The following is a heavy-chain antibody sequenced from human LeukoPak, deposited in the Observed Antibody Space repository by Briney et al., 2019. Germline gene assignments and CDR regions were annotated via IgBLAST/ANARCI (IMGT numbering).Heavy chain of an antibody. V-gene: IGHV3-30*18. CDR2: ISYDGSNK. D-gene: IGHD3-10*01. CDR1: GFTFSSYG. Sequence: PGRSLRLSCAASGFTFSSYGMHWVRQAPGKGLEWVAVISYDGSNKYYADSVKDRFTISRDNSKNTLYLQMNSLRAEDTAVYYCAKDLLLLWFGGNYYYYYGMDVWGKGTTVTVSS. J-gene: IGHJ6*04. CDR3: AKDLLLLWFGGNYYYYYGMDV.